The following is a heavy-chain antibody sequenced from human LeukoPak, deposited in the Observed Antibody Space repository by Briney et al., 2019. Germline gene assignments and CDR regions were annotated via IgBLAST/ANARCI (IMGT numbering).Heavy chain of an antibody. D-gene: IGHD3-10*01. J-gene: IGHJ4*02. Sequence: GASVKVSCKASGYTFTSYDINWVRQATGQGLEWMGWMNPSSGNTGYAQKFQGRVTMTRNTSISTAYMELSSLRSEDTAVYYCARVPNDHYGSGEDNDYWGQGTLVTVSS. CDR2: MNPSSGNT. CDR3: ARVPNDHYGSGEDNDY. CDR1: GYTFTSYD. V-gene: IGHV1-8*01.